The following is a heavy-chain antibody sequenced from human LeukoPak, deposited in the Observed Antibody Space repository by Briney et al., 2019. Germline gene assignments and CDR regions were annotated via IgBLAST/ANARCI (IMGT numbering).Heavy chain of an antibody. D-gene: IGHD2-2*01. V-gene: IGHV4-34*01. CDR2: INISGST. Sequence: SENLSLTCAVYGGSFSGYYWSWIRQPPGKGLEWIGEINISGSTNYNPSLTRRVTISVDTIKTQFSLRMSALSAAETAVYYCARAAAAYYYYYDMDVWGKGTTVTVSS. CDR1: GGSFSGYY. CDR3: ARAAAAYYYYYDMDV. J-gene: IGHJ6*03.